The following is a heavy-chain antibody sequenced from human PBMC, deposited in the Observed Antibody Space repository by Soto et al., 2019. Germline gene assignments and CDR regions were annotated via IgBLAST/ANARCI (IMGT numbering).Heavy chain of an antibody. CDR2: MNPNSGNT. CDR3: ASYVDTAMVEAFDI. CDR1: GYTFTSYD. V-gene: IGHV1-8*01. J-gene: IGHJ3*02. Sequence: ASVKVSCKASGYTFTSYDINWVRQATGQGLEWMGWMNPNSGNTGYAQKFQGRVTMTRNTSISTAHMELSSLRSEDTAVYYCASYVDTAMVEAFDIWGQGTMVTVSS. D-gene: IGHD5-18*01.